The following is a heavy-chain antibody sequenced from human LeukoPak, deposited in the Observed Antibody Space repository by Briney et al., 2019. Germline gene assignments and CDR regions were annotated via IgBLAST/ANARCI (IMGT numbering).Heavy chain of an antibody. CDR2: IYPGDSDT. D-gene: IGHD3-22*01. Sequence: GEALNISCTGSGYSSTSYWIGWVRQIPGKGLGWMGIIYPGDSDTRYSPSFQGQATISADKYISTAYLQWSSLKASDTAMYYCARLDGMIVVYWGQGTLVTVSS. CDR1: GYSSTSYW. V-gene: IGHV5-51*01. J-gene: IGHJ4*02. CDR3: ARLDGMIVVY.